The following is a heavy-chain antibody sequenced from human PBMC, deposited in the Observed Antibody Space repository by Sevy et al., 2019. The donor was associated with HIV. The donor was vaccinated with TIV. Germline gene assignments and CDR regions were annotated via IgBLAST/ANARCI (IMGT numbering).Heavy chain of an antibody. Sequence: SETLSLTCTVSGGSIRSYYWSWIRQPPGKGLEWIGHIYYSGSTNYNPSLKSRVTISVQTSKHKFSLKLRSVTAADTAVYYCARGSNGDYGGEYYFDYWGQGTLVTVSS. CDR3: ARGSNGDYGGEYYFDY. CDR2: IYYSGST. D-gene: IGHD4-17*01. J-gene: IGHJ4*02. V-gene: IGHV4-59*12. CDR1: GGSIRSYY.